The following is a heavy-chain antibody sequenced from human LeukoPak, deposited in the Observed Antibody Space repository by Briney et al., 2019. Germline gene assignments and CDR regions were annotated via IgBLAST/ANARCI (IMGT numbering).Heavy chain of an antibody. D-gene: IGHD3-10*01. CDR3: ARDDTMVRGVRQKQAFDY. CDR1: GFTFSSYG. V-gene: IGHV3-30*02. CDR2: IRYDGSNK. J-gene: IGHJ4*02. Sequence: GGSLRLSCAASGFTFSSYGMHWVRQAPGKGLEWVAFIRYDGSNKYYADSVKGRFTISRDNAKNSLYLQMNSLRAEDTAVYYCARDDTMVRGVRQKQAFDYWGQGTLVTVSS.